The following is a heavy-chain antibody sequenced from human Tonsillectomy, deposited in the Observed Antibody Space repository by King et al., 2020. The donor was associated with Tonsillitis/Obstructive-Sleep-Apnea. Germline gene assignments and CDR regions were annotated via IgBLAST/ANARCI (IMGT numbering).Heavy chain of an antibody. V-gene: IGHV1-18*01. CDR1: GYTFTSYG. CDR3: ASVRRSTSPSLYYYYYGMDV. CDR2: ISAYNGNT. Sequence: QLVQSGAEVKKPGASVKVSCKASGYTFTSYGISWVRQAPGQGLEWMGWISAYNGNTNYAQKLQGRVTMTTDTSTSTAYMELRSLRSDDTAVYYCASVRRSTSPSLYYYYYGMDVWGQGTTVTVSS. J-gene: IGHJ6*02. D-gene: IGHD2-2*01.